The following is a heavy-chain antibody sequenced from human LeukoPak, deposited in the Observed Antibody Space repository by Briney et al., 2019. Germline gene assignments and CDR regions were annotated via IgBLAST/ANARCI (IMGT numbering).Heavy chain of an antibody. CDR1: GFTFSSYW. CDR3: ARPKYSSSWQIFDY. Sequence: PGGSLRLSCGASGFTFSSYWMHWVRQVPGKGLVWVARIDADGSSTSYADSVKGRFTISRDNAKNSLYLQMNSLRAEDTAVYYCARPKYSSSWQIFDYWGQGTLVTASS. CDR2: IDADGSST. J-gene: IGHJ4*02. D-gene: IGHD6-13*01. V-gene: IGHV3-74*01.